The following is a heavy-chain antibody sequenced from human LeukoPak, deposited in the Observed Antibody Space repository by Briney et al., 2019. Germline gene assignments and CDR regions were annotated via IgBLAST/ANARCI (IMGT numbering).Heavy chain of an antibody. V-gene: IGHV4-61*08. D-gene: IGHD3-10*01. Sequence: SETLSLTCTVSGGSISSGGYYWTWIRQPPGKGLEWIGYIHYSGSTNYNPSLKSRVTISLDTSKNQFSLKLSSVTAADTAVYYCARLSRARLWFGPFDYWGQGTLVTVSS. CDR1: GGSISSGGYY. J-gene: IGHJ4*02. CDR2: IHYSGST. CDR3: ARLSRARLWFGPFDY.